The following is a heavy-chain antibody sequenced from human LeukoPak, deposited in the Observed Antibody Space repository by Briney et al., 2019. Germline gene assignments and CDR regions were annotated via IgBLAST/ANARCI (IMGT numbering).Heavy chain of an antibody. CDR2: IYNSGST. CDR3: ARELKAVWGGNYFDY. D-gene: IGHD3-16*01. Sequence: SETLSLTCTVSGGSISSDYWSWIRQSPGKGLEWIGYIYNSGSTNYNPSLRSRVTISKDTSKNQFSLRLSSVTAADTAIYYCARELKAVWGGNYFDYWGQGTLVTVSS. J-gene: IGHJ4*02. CDR1: GGSISSDY. V-gene: IGHV4-59*01.